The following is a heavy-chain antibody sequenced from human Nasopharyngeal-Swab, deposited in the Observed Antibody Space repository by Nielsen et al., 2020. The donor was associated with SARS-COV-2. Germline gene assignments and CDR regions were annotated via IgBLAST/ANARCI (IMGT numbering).Heavy chain of an antibody. CDR2: INWDSSYI. J-gene: IGHJ4*02. V-gene: IGHV3-21*01. CDR3: VRGTIVGAAGYDY. CDR1: GFTFSSYS. D-gene: IGHD1-26*01. Sequence: GESLKISCAGSGFTFSSYSMNWVRQAPGKGLEWISSINWDSSYIYHADSVKGRFTISRDNAKNSLYLQMTGLRAEDTAVYYCVRGTIVGAAGYDYWGQGTLHTVSS.